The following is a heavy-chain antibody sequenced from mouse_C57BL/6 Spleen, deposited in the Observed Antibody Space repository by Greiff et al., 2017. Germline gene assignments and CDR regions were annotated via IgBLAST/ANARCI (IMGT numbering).Heavy chain of an antibody. V-gene: IGHV1-4*01. CDR3: AREDYDEGAWFAY. CDR1: GYTFTSYT. D-gene: IGHD2-4*01. CDR2: INPSSGYT. J-gene: IGHJ3*01. Sequence: QVQLQQSGAELARPGASVKMSCKASGYTFTSYTMHWVKQRPGQGLEWIGYINPSSGYTKYNQKFKDKATLTADKSSSPAYMQLSSLTSEDSAVYDCAREDYDEGAWFAYWGQGTLVTVSA.